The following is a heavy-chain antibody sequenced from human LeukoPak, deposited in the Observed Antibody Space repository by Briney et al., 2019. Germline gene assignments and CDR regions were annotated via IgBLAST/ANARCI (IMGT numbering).Heavy chain of an antibody. CDR2: INHSGST. Sequence: SETLSHTCAVYGGSFSGYYWSWIRQPPGKGLEWIGEINHSGSTNYNPSLKSRVTISVDTSKNQFSLKLSSVTAADTAVYYCASAYGSGSYYNWGQGTLVTVSS. CDR3: ASAYGSGSYYN. CDR1: GGSFSGYY. D-gene: IGHD3-10*01. V-gene: IGHV4-34*01. J-gene: IGHJ4*02.